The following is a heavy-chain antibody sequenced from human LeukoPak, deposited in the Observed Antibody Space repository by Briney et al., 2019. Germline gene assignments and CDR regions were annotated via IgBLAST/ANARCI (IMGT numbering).Heavy chain of an antibody. CDR3: TTDAGYTSRSYNY. CDR2: ISANGDTT. D-gene: IGHD6-13*01. Sequence: GGSLRLSCAASGFTFSSYAMSWVRQAPGKGMEWVSAISANGDTTYYADSVKGRFTISRDNSKNTLYLQVNSLRTEDTAVYYCTTDAGYTSRSYNYWGQGTLVTVAS. CDR1: GFTFSSYA. V-gene: IGHV3-23*01. J-gene: IGHJ4*02.